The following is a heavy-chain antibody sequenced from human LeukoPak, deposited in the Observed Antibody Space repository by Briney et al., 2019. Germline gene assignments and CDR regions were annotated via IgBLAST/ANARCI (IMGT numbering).Heavy chain of an antibody. J-gene: IGHJ4*02. CDR2: VYYSGNT. CDR1: GGSISTYY. Sequence: SETLSLTCSVSGGSISTYYYSWIRQPPGKELDWIGYVYYSGNTNYNPSLKSRVTISLDTSKNHLSLKMTSVTVADTAMYYCASGPESYYFDYWGQGALVTVSS. V-gene: IGHV4-59*01. CDR3: ASGPESYYFDY.